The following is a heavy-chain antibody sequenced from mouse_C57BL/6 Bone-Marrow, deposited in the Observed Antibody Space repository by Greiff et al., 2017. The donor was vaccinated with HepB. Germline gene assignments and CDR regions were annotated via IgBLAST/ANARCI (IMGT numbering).Heavy chain of an antibody. D-gene: IGHD4-1*01. V-gene: IGHV7-3*01. CDR1: GFTFTDYY. CDR2: IRNKANGYTT. J-gene: IGHJ2*01. CDR3: ARYTGTRGFDY. Sequence: EVQVVESGGGLVQPGGSLSLSCAASGFTFTDYYMSWVRQPPGKALEWLGFIRNKANGYTTEYSASVKGRFTISRDKSQSILYLQMNALRAEDSATYYCARYTGTRGFDYWGQGTTLTVSS.